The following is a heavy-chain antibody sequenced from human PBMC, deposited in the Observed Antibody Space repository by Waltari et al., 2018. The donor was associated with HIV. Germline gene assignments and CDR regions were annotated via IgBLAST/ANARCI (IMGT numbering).Heavy chain of an antibody. D-gene: IGHD2-15*01. Sequence: QVQLVQSGAEMKMPESSVKVSCKASGGAFSSYTISWVRQAPGQGLEWMGGIIPKFGATNYAQKFQGRVTISADESTSTVYLELTSLRSDYTAVYHCARGGCSGRTCYSKSFDLWGQGTMVTVSS. J-gene: IGHJ3*01. CDR3: ARGGCSGRTCYSKSFDL. CDR1: GGAFSSYT. V-gene: IGHV1-69*01. CDR2: IIPKFGAT.